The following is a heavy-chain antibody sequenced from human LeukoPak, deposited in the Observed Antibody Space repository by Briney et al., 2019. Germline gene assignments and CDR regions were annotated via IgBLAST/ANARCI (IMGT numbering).Heavy chain of an antibody. CDR1: GFTFDDYA. CDR2: ISWNSGSI. CDR3: AKDTYSSSWYYFDY. V-gene: IGHV3-9*01. Sequence: GGSLRLSCAASGFTFDDYAMHWVRQAPGKGLEWVSGISWNSGSIGYADSVKGRFTISRDNAKNSPYLQMNSLRAEDTALYYCAKDTYSSSWYYFDYWGQGTLVTVPS. J-gene: IGHJ4*02. D-gene: IGHD6-13*01.